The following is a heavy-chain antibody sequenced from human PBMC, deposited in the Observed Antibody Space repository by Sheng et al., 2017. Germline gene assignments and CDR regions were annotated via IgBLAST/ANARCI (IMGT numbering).Heavy chain of an antibody. CDR2: INHSGST. D-gene: IGHD6-6*01. Sequence: QVQLQQWGAGLLKPSETLSLTCAVYGGSFSGYYWSWIRQPPGKGLEWIGEINHSGSTNYNPSLKSRVTISVDTSKNQFSLKLSSVTAADTAVYYCASRGADSSSWYWGQGTLVTVSS. J-gene: IGHJ4*02. V-gene: IGHV4-34*01. CDR1: GGSFSGYY. CDR3: ASRGADSSSWY.